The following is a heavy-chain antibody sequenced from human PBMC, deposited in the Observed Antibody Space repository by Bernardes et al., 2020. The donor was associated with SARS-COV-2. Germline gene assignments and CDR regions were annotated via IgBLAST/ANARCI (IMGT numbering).Heavy chain of an antibody. Sequence: AGVKVSCKVSGSTLSVLSMHWVRQVPGKGLEWMGGPDPVYGEKIYAQKFQGRVTLTEDTSTDTAYMELSNLRSEDTAVYYCATDSIFGGGVYVLTHWGQGALV. J-gene: IGHJ4*02. CDR2: PDPVYGEK. CDR3: ATDSIFGGGVYVLTH. D-gene: IGHD3-9*01. CDR1: GSTLSVLS. V-gene: IGHV1-24*01.